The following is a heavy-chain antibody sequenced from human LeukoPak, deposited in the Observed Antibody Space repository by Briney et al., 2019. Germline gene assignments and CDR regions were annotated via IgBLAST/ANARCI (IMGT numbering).Heavy chain of an antibody. Sequence: GGSLRLSCAASGFTFSSYSMNWVRQAPGKGLEWVSSISSSSSYIYYADSVKGRFTISRDNAKNSLYLQMNSLRAEDTAVYYCARPINYYGSGSYSFDYWGQGTLVTVSS. CDR3: ARPINYYGSGSYSFDY. D-gene: IGHD3-10*01. V-gene: IGHV3-21*01. J-gene: IGHJ4*02. CDR2: ISSSSSYI. CDR1: GFTFSSYS.